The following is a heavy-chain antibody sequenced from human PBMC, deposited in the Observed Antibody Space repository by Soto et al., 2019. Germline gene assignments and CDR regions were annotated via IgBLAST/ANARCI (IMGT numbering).Heavy chain of an antibody. V-gene: IGHV4-39*01. CDR2: IYYSGST. CDR1: GGSISSSSYY. D-gene: IGHD2-2*01. J-gene: IGHJ4*02. Sequence: SETLSLTCTVSGGSISSSSYYWGWIRQPPGKGLEWIGSIYYSGSTYYNPSLKSRVTISVDTSKNQFSLKLSSVTAADTAVYYCASLYCSSTSCYHLDYWGQGTLVTVSS. CDR3: ASLYCSSTSCYHLDY.